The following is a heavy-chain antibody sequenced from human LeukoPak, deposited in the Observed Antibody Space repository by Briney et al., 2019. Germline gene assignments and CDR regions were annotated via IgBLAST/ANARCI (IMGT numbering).Heavy chain of an antibody. CDR1: GFTFSAYT. CDR3: ARDKGDWFDP. Sequence: GGSLRLSCAASGFTFSAYTMSWVRQAPGKGLEWVSSISASGGGTYYAASVKGRFTISRDNSKNTLYPQMNSLRAEDTAVYYCARDKGDWFDPWGQGTLVTVSS. J-gene: IGHJ5*02. CDR2: ISASGGGT. D-gene: IGHD3-16*01. V-gene: IGHV3-23*01.